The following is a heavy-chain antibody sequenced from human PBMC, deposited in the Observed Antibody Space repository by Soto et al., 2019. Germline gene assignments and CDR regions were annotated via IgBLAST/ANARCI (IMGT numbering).Heavy chain of an antibody. CDR2: INSGGSRT. J-gene: IGHJ4*02. D-gene: IGHD3-9*01. CDR1: GFTFSNNW. CDR3: ARGPNYYDSGFCDY. V-gene: IGHV3-74*01. Sequence: EVHLVESGGGLVQPGGSLRLSCAASGFTFSNNWMHWVRQAPGRGLVWVSRINSGGSRTTYADAVKGRFTISRDNARNTLYLPMNSLRAEDTAVYYCARGPNYYDSGFCDYWGQGTLVTVSS.